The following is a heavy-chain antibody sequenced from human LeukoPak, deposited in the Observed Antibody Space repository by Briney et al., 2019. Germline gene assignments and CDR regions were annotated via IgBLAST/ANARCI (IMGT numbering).Heavy chain of an antibody. CDR1: GFTFSGSA. D-gene: IGHD3-16*02. CDR3: TRHWRDNYVWASYRHTNSYYYMDV. Sequence: GGSLKLSCAASGFTFSGSAMHWVRQASGKGLEWVGRIRSKANSYATAYAASVKGRFTISRDDSKNTAYLQMNSLKSEDTAVYYCTRHWRDNYVWASYRHTNSYYYMDVWGKGTTVTVSS. CDR2: IRSKANSYAT. V-gene: IGHV3-73*01. J-gene: IGHJ6*03.